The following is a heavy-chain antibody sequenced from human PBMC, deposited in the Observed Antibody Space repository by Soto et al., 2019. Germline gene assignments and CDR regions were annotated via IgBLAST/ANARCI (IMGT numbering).Heavy chain of an antibody. D-gene: IGHD2-21*02. CDR2: ISSSSSTI. Sequence: GGSLRLSCAASGFTFSSYSMNWVRQAPGKGLEWVSYISSSSSTIYYADSVKGRFTISRDNAKNSLYLQMNSLRDEDTAVYYCARDSPPQTYCGGDCYYFDYWGQGTLVTVSS. CDR1: GFTFSSYS. V-gene: IGHV3-48*02. CDR3: ARDSPPQTYCGGDCYYFDY. J-gene: IGHJ4*02.